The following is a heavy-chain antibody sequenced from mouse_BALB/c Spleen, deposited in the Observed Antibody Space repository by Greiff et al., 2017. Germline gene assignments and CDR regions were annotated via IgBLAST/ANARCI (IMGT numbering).Heavy chain of an antibody. D-gene: IGHD1-1*01. Sequence: EVKLMESGGGLVKPGGSLKLSCAASGFTFSSYTMSWVRQTPEKSLQWVATISSGGSYIYYPDSVKGRFTISLDNAKNTLYLQMRSLKSEDTAMYYCTRDGRDYYGSSYKGDYWGQGTTLTVSA. CDR2: ISSGGSYI. CDR1: GFTFSSYT. J-gene: IGHJ2*01. V-gene: IGHV5-6-4*01. CDR3: TRDGRDYYGSSYKGDY.